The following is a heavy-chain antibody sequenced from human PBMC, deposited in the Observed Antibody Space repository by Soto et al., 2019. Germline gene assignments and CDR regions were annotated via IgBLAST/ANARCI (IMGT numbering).Heavy chain of an antibody. D-gene: IGHD6-13*01. CDR1: GGSISSSSYY. J-gene: IGHJ5*02. V-gene: IGHV4-61*05. CDR2: IYYSGST. CDR3: ACGIAETPWFDP. Sequence: TSETLSLTCTVSGGSISSSSYYWGWIRQPPGKGLEWIGYIYYSGSTNYNPSLKSRVTISVDTSKNQFSLKLSSVTAADTAVYYCACGIAETPWFDPWGQGTLVTVSS.